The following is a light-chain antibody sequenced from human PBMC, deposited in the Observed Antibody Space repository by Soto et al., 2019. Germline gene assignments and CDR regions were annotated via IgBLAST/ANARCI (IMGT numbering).Light chain of an antibody. Sequence: QSVLTQPPSVSVSPGQRVTISCTGSSSNIGAGYDVHWYQQLPGTAPKLLIYGNSNRPSGVPDRFSGSKSGTSASLAITGLQAGDEADYYCQSYDSSLSGYVFGTGTKVT. V-gene: IGLV1-40*01. CDR2: GNS. CDR1: SSNIGAGYD. J-gene: IGLJ1*01. CDR3: QSYDSSLSGYV.